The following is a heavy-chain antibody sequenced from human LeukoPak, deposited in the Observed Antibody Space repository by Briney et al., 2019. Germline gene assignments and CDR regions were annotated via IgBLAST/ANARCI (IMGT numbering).Heavy chain of an antibody. J-gene: IGHJ5*02. CDR3: ASSLGYCSSTSCYFWFDP. V-gene: IGHV4-30-4*01. CDR1: GGSISSGDYY. CDR2: IYYSGST. Sequence: SETLSLTCTVSGGSISSGDYYWSWIRQPPGKGLEWIGYIYYSGSTYYNPSLKSRVTISVDTSKNQFSLKLSSVTAADTAVDYCASSLGYCSSTSCYFWFDPWGQGTLVTVSS. D-gene: IGHD2-2*01.